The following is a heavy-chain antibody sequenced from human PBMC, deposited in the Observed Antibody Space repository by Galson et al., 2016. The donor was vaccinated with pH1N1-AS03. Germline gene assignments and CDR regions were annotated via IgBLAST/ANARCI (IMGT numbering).Heavy chain of an antibody. CDR1: GFTFSANH. Sequence: SLRLSCAGSGFTFSANHMTWTRQAQGRGLEYIGYISESGSGTVYRESGKGRFTISRDDAKNSLYLQMNSLRAEDTAVYYCTRYARGPSFWGQGTLVTVSS. CDR3: TRYARGPSF. CDR2: ISESGSGT. V-gene: IGHV3-11*04. J-gene: IGHJ4*02.